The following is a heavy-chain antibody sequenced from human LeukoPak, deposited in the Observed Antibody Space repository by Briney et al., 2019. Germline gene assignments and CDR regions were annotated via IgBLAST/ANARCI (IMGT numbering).Heavy chain of an antibody. D-gene: IGHD3-10*01. CDR3: AREGYYGSGSPPSLYFDY. V-gene: IGHV3-30*03. J-gene: IGHJ4*02. Sequence: GGSLRLSCAASGLTFSGYDMHWVRQAPGKGLEWVAVTSSDLNVKLYADSVRGRFTISRDNSRSTLYLQMNSLRPEDTAIYYCAREGYYGSGSPPSLYFDYWGQGTLVTVSS. CDR2: TSSDLNVK. CDR1: GLTFSGYD.